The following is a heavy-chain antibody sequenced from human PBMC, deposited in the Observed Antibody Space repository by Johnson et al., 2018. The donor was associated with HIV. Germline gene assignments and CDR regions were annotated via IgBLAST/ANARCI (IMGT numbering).Heavy chain of an antibody. J-gene: IGHJ3*02. CDR1: GFTFSSYA. D-gene: IGHD3-9*01. Sequence: EMQLVESGGGVVQPGRSLRLSCAASGFTFSSYAMSWVRQAPGQGLEWVSTISGSGGSTYYADSVKGRFTISRDNSKNTLYLQMNSLRADDTAVYYCAKDLRVFDWFNAYDAFDIWGPGTMVTVSS. CDR2: ISGSGGST. V-gene: IGHV3-23*04. CDR3: AKDLRVFDWFNAYDAFDI.